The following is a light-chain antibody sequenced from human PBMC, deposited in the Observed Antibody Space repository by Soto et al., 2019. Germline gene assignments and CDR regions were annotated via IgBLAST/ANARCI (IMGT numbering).Light chain of an antibody. CDR2: GAS. CDR1: ESITRDY. Sequence: IVLTQSPGTLSLSPGQRATLSGRPSESITRDYLAWYQQRLGQAPRLLIYGASSGATGIPGRFSGSGSGTDFTLTISRLEPEDFAIYYCQQYGGLPYTFGQGTKLEIK. CDR3: QQYGGLPYT. V-gene: IGKV3-20*01. J-gene: IGKJ2*01.